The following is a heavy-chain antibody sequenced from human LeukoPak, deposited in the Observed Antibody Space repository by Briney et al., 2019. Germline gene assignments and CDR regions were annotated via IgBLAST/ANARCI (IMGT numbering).Heavy chain of an antibody. CDR1: GFTFSSYW. J-gene: IGHJ4*02. CDR2: INSDGSST. CDR3: ARVVGYYDFWGGQTEYYFDY. Sequence: GGSLRLSCAASGFTFSSYWMHWVRQAPGKGLVWVSRINSDGSSTSYADSVKGRFTISRDNAKNTLYLQMNSLRAEDTAVYYCARVVGYYDFWGGQTEYYFDYWGQGTLVTVSS. D-gene: IGHD3-3*01. V-gene: IGHV3-74*01.